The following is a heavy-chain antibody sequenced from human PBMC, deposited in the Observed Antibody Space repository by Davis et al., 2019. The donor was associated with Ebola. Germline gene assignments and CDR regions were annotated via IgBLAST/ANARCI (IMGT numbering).Heavy chain of an antibody. CDR2: IYYSGST. D-gene: IGHD4-17*01. CDR1: GDSISTYY. J-gene: IGHJ6*02. V-gene: IGHV4-59*01. Sequence: MPSETLSLTCTVSGDSISTYYWSWIRQPPGKGLEWIGYIYYSGSTNYNPSLESRVTISVDTSKNQFSLRLSSVTVADTAVYYCARGNYGDYIVLYYYNMDVWGQGTTVTVSS. CDR3: ARGNYGDYIVLYYYNMDV.